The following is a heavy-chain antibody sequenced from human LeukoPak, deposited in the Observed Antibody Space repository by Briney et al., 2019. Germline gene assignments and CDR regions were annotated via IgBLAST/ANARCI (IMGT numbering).Heavy chain of an antibody. V-gene: IGHV3-23*01. D-gene: IGHD3-10*01. CDR1: GFTFSSYA. J-gene: IGHJ5*02. CDR2: ISDGGDSA. Sequence: GGSLRLSCAASGFTFSSYAMSWVRQAPGKGLEWVSTISDGGDSAYYADSVKGRFSISRDDSKNTLYLQMGSLRAEDTAVYYCSYYYGSGSYYPLWFDPWGQGTLVTVSS. CDR3: SYYYGSGSYYPLWFDP.